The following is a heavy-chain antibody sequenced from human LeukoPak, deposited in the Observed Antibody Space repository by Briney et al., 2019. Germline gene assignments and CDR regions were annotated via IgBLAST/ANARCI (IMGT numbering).Heavy chain of an antibody. CDR2: ISSIASII. CDR1: GFTLSDYE. J-gene: IGHJ4*02. V-gene: IGHV3-48*03. CDR3: ARSSRELGGYVPWELMPPFVY. Sequence: GGSLRLSCPPSGFTLSDYEMNWVRQAPGQGLEWVSYISSIASIIYYSDPVQGLFTISRDNANNSLYLEMNSLRAEDTAVYYCARSSRELGGYVPWELMPPFVYWGQGSLVTVS. D-gene: IGHD1-7*01.